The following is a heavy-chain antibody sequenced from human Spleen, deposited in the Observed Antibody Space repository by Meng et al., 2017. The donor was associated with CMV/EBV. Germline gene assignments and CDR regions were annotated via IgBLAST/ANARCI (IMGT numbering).Heavy chain of an antibody. CDR2: INPSGGST. V-gene: IGHV1-46*01. CDR3: ARGYGDYDN. D-gene: IGHD4-17*01. J-gene: IGHJ4*02. Sequence: KVSCKASGYTFTSYYIHWVRQAPGRGLGWVGIINPSGGSTNYAQKFQNRVTMTRDTSTSTVYMELSSLRSEGTAVYYCARGYGDYDNWGQGSLVTVSS. CDR1: GYTFTSYY.